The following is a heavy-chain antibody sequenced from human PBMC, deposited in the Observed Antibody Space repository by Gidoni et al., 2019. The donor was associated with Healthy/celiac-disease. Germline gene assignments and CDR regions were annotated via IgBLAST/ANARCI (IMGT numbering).Heavy chain of an antibody. D-gene: IGHD5-12*01. CDR1: GYTFTSYD. Sequence: QVQLVQSGAEVKKPGASVKVSCKASGYTFTSYDINWVRQATGQGLEWMGWMNPNSGNTGYGQKFQGRVTMTRNTSISTAYMELSSLRSEDTAVYYCARGVRGYDWGYYYYYMDVWGKGTTVTVSS. J-gene: IGHJ6*03. V-gene: IGHV1-8*01. CDR3: ARGVRGYDWGYYYYYMDV. CDR2: MNPNSGNT.